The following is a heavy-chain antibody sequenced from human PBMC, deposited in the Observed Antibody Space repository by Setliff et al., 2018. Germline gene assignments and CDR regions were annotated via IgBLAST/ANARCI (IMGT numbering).Heavy chain of an antibody. D-gene: IGHD5-18*01. Sequence: SETLSITCTVSGGSISSSSYYWGWIRQPPGKGLEWIGSIYYSGSTYYNPSLKSRVTISVDTSKNQFSLKLSSVTAADTAVYYCARGGYSYGLGGFPLDYWGQGTLVTVSS. V-gene: IGHV4-39*01. CDR3: ARGGYSYGLGGFPLDY. CDR1: GGSISSSSYY. J-gene: IGHJ4*02. CDR2: IYYSGST.